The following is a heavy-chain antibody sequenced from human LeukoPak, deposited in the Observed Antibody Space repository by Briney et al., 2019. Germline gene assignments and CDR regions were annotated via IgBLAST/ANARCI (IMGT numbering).Heavy chain of an antibody. CDR2: IYYSGST. V-gene: IGHV4-39*07. CDR3: ARLWFGELFLTYMDV. CDR1: GGSISSNSYY. D-gene: IGHD3-10*01. J-gene: IGHJ6*03. Sequence: SETLSLTCAVSGGSISSNSYYWGWIRQPPGKGLEWIGSIYYSGSTYYNPFLKSRVTISADTSKNQFSLRLNSVTAADTAVYYCARLWFGELFLTYMDVWGKGTTVTISS.